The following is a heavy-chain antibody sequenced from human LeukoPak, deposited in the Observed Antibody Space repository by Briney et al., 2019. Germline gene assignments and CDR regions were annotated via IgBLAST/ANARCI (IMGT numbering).Heavy chain of an antibody. Sequence: ASVKVSCKASGYTFTSYGISWVRQAPGQGLEWMGWISAYNGNTNYAQKLQGRVTMTTDTSTSTAYMELRSLRSDDTAVYYRARDLVVAATEGYYFDYWGQGTLVTVSS. CDR2: ISAYNGNT. CDR1: GYTFTSYG. J-gene: IGHJ4*02. CDR3: ARDLVVAATEGYYFDY. D-gene: IGHD2-15*01. V-gene: IGHV1-18*01.